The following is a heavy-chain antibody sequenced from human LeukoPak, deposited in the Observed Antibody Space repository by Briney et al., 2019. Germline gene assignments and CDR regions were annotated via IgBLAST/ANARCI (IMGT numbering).Heavy chain of an antibody. CDR3: AKAPRGYCRRTSCPFGY. D-gene: IGHD2-2*01. CDR2: ISGSGGST. J-gene: IGHJ4*02. CDR1: GFTFSSYA. Sequence: GGSLRLSCSASGFTFSSYAMSWVRQAPGKGLEWVSAISGSGGSTYYADSVKGRFTISRDNSKNTLYLQMNSLRAEDTAVYYCAKAPRGYCRRTSCPFGYWGQGTLVSVSS. V-gene: IGHV3-23*01.